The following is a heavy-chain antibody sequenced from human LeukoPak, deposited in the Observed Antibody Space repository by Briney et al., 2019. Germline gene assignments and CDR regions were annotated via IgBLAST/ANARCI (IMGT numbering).Heavy chain of an antibody. D-gene: IGHD3-22*01. CDR2: IWYDGSNK. CDR3: ANAYDSSGYFYLPRDV. Sequence: GGSLRLSCAASGFTFSSYGMHWVRQAPGKGLEWVAVIWYDGSNKYYADSVKGRFTISRDNSKNTLYLQMNTLRAEDTAIYYCANAYDSSGYFYLPRDVWGQGTRVTVSS. J-gene: IGHJ3*01. CDR1: GFTFSSYG. V-gene: IGHV3-33*06.